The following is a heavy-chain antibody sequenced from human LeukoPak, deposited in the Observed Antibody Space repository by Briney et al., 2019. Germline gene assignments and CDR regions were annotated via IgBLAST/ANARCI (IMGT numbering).Heavy chain of an antibody. CDR2: ISGSGGST. D-gene: IGHD3-3*01. CDR3: AKDDDFWSGYYFDY. CDR1: GFTFSSYV. Sequence: GGSLRLSCAASGFTFSSYVMSWVRQAPGKGLEWVSAISGSGGSTYYADSVKGRFTISRDNSKNTLYLQMNSLRAEDTAVYYCAKDDDFWSGYYFDYWGQGTLVTVSS. V-gene: IGHV3-23*01. J-gene: IGHJ4*02.